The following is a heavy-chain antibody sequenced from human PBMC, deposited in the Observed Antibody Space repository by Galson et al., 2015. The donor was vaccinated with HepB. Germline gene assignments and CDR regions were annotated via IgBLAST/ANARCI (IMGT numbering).Heavy chain of an antibody. J-gene: IGHJ4*02. CDR1: GFTFSGSW. D-gene: IGHD2/OR15-2a*01. Sequence: SLRLSCAASGFTFSGSWMHWVRQAPGKGLVWVSRIDNDGSGTTYADFVQGRFTISRDNVKNTLYLQMNSLRAEDTAVYYCARGGHLSFDYWGQSTLVTVSS. CDR2: IDNDGSGT. V-gene: IGHV3-74*03. CDR3: ARGGHLSFDY.